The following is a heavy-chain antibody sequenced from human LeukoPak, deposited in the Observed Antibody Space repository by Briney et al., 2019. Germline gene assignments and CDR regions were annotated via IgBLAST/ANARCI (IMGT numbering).Heavy chain of an antibody. V-gene: IGHV4-59*01. CDR2: IYYSGST. Sequence: SETLSLTCAVYGRSFSGYYWSWIRQPPGKGLEWIGYIYYSGSTNYNPSLKSRVTISVDTSKNQFSLKLSSVTAADTAVYYCARTTEGGYTYDYFYYYYMDVWGKGTTVTISS. J-gene: IGHJ6*03. D-gene: IGHD5-18*01. CDR1: GRSFSGYY. CDR3: ARTTEGGYTYDYFYYYYMDV.